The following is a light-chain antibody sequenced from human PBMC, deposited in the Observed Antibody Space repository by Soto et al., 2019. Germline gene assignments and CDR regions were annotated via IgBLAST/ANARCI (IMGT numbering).Light chain of an antibody. Sequence: DIQMNQSPSSLSASVGDRVTITCRASQGISSYLAWYQQKPGKAPQLLISAASTLHSGAPSRFSGSGSATEFTLTISSLQPEDVATYYCQKYNSSPLTFGGGTRVEV. CDR1: QGISSY. CDR2: AAS. CDR3: QKYNSSPLT. J-gene: IGKJ4*01. V-gene: IGKV1-27*01.